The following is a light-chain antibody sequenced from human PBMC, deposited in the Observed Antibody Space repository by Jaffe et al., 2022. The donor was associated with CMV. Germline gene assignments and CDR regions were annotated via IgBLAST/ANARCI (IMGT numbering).Light chain of an antibody. V-gene: IGKV1-5*03. CDR1: QSISSW. J-gene: IGKJ1*01. CDR3: QQYHSFPWT. CDR2: KAS. Sequence: DIQMTQSPSTLSASVGDRVTITCRASQSISSWLAWYQQKPGKAPKLLIYKASSLEGGIPSRFSGTESGTEFTLIISSLQPEDFATYYCQQYHSFPWTFGRGTKVEIK.